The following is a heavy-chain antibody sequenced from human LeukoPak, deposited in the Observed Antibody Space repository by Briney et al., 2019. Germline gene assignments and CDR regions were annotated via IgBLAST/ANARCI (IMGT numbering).Heavy chain of an antibody. CDR2: IYHSGST. V-gene: IGHV4-30-2*02. D-gene: IGHD2-2*02. Sequence: SQTLSLTCTVSGGSISSGGYYWSWIRQPPGKGLEWIGYIYHSGSTYYNPSLKSRVTISVDTSKNQFSLKLSSVTAADTAVYYCATAPRYCSSTSCYRGVAFDIWGQGTMVTVSS. CDR1: GGSISSGGYY. J-gene: IGHJ3*02. CDR3: ATAPRYCSSTSCYRGVAFDI.